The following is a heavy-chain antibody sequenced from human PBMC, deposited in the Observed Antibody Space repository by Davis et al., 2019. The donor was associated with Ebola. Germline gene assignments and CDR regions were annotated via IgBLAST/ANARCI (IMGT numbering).Heavy chain of an antibody. CDR1: GFTFSSYG. J-gene: IGHJ3*02. D-gene: IGHD1-26*01. Sequence: PGGSLRLSCAASGFTFSSYGMHWVRQAPGKGLEWVAVISYDGSNKYYADSVKGRFTISRDNSKNSLYLQMNGLRDEDTAVYYCARDRSGGAFDIWGQGTMVTVSS. CDR3: ARDRSGGAFDI. V-gene: IGHV3-30*03. CDR2: ISYDGSNK.